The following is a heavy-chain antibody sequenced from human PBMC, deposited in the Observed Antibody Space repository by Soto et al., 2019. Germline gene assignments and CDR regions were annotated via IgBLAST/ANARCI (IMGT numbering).Heavy chain of an antibody. Sequence: SVKVSCKASGGTFNTYTFSWVRQAPGQGLEWMGSIIPIFGTTHYAQSFQGRLSITADQSSTTTYMELRSLTSHDTALYYCARLPRYSFTTSEPLDNWGPDTRVTAS. J-gene: IGHJ1*01. D-gene: IGHD1-26*01. CDR2: IIPIFGTT. CDR3: ARLPRYSFTTSEPLDN. V-gene: IGHV1-69*13. CDR1: GGTFNTYT.